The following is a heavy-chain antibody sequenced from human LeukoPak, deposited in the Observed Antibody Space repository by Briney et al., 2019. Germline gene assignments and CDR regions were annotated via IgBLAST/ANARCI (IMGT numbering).Heavy chain of an antibody. CDR3: ASPGIAAAGTDY. CDR1: GGSISSGDYY. CDR2: IYYSGST. Sequence: SETLSLTCTVSGGSISSGDYYWSWIRQPPGKGLEWIGYIYYSGSTYYNPSLKSRVTISVDTSRNQFSLKLSSVTAADTAVYYCASPGIAAAGTDYWGQGTLVTVSS. J-gene: IGHJ4*02. V-gene: IGHV4-30-4*01. D-gene: IGHD6-13*01.